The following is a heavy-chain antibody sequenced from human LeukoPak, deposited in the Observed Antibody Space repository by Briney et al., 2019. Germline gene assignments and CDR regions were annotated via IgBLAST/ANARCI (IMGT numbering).Heavy chain of an antibody. CDR2: INPNSGGT. Sequence: ASVKVPCKASGYTFTRSYMHWVRQAPGQGLEWMGWINPNSGGTNYEQKSQGRVTVIRDNSISTAHMELSRLGSDDHALYYRARGASITMFRSQSPPFYYSGQGTLVSVSS. CDR3: ARGASITMFRSQSPPFYY. V-gene: IGHV1-2*02. CDR1: GYTFTRSY. D-gene: IGHD3-10*01. J-gene: IGHJ4*01.